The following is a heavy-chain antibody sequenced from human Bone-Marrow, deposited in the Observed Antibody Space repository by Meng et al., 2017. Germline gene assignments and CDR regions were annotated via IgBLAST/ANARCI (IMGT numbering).Heavy chain of an antibody. CDR1: GGTFSSYA. Sequence: SVKVSCKASGGTFSSYAISWVRQAPGQGLEWMGGIIPIFGTANYAQKFQGRVTITANESTSTAYMELSSLRSEDTAVYYCARSVAAAGIYGMDVWGQGTTVTVSS. V-gene: IGHV1-69*13. CDR3: ARSVAAAGIYGMDV. CDR2: IIPIFGTA. J-gene: IGHJ6*02. D-gene: IGHD6-13*01.